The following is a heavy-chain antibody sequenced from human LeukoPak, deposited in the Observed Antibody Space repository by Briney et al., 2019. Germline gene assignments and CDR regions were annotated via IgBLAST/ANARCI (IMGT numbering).Heavy chain of an antibody. J-gene: IGHJ5*02. Sequence: GSLRLSCVASGFTFGKYWMSWVRQAPGKGLEWIGEIYHSGSTNYNPSLKSRVTISVDKSKNQFSLKLSSVTAADTAVYYCASGGYCSSTSCYTGDNWFDPWGQGTLVTVSS. CDR2: IYHSGST. V-gene: IGHV4-4*02. CDR1: GFTFGKYW. D-gene: IGHD2-2*02. CDR3: ASGGYCSSTSCYTGDNWFDP.